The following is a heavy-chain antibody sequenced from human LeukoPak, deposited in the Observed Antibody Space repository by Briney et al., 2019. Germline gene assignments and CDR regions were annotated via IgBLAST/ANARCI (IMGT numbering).Heavy chain of an antibody. CDR3: ARPDDSSGAPFYYYYMDV. D-gene: IGHD3-22*01. CDR1: GGSFSNYV. Sequence: SVNVSCKASGGSFSNYVISWVRQAPGQGLEWMGGSVPILNRPSYAQKFLGRVTISADESTNTAYMELNSLTSDDTAVYYCARPDDSSGAPFYYYYMDVWGKGTMVTVSS. V-gene: IGHV1-69*01. J-gene: IGHJ6*03. CDR2: SVPILNRP.